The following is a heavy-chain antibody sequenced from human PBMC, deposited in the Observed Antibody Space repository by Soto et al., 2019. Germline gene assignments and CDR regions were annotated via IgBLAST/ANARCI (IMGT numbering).Heavy chain of an antibody. CDR1: GFTFSDYY. CDR3: ATQSGYCSGGSCYWDDAFDI. V-gene: IGHV3-11*01. Sequence: LRLSCAASGFTFSDYYMSWIRQAPWKGLEWVSYISSSGSTIYYADSVKGRFTISRDNAKNSLYLQMNSLRAEDTAVYYCATQSGYCSGGSCYWDDAFDIWGQGTMVTVSS. D-gene: IGHD2-15*01. CDR2: ISSSGSTI. J-gene: IGHJ3*02.